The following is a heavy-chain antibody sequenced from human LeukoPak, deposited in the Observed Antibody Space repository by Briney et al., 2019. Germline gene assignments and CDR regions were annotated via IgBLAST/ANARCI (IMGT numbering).Heavy chain of an antibody. D-gene: IGHD2-2*01. V-gene: IGHV4-39*01. Sequence: SETLSLTCTVSGGSISSSSYYWGWIRQPPGKGLEWIGSIYYSGSTYYNPSLKSRVTISVDTSKNQFSLKLSSVTAADTAVYYCARGRPRGVVPAWTGYYYYYYGMDVWGQGTTVTVSS. CDR2: IYYSGST. CDR1: GGSISSSSYY. CDR3: ARGRPRGVVPAWTGYYYYYYGMDV. J-gene: IGHJ6*02.